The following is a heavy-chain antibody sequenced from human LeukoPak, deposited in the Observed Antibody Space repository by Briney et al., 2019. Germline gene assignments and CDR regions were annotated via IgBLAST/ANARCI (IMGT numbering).Heavy chain of an antibody. Sequence: SETLSPTCAVYGGSFIAYYWSWIRQSPGKGLEWIGEINHSGSANYNPSLKSRVTISDDTSKNQFSLRLRSVTAADTALYYCATYYDSSGYYYFDYWDQGSLVTVSS. CDR2: INHSGSA. CDR3: ATYYDSSGYYYFDY. D-gene: IGHD3-22*01. V-gene: IGHV4-34*01. CDR1: GGSFIAYY. J-gene: IGHJ4*02.